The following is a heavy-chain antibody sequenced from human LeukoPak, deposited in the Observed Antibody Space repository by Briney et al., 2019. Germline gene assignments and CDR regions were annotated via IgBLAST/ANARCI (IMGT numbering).Heavy chain of an antibody. V-gene: IGHV1-18*01. D-gene: IGHD2-2*01. Sequence: GASVKVSCKASGYTFTSYGISWVRQAPGQGLEWMGWISAYNGNTNYAQKLRGRVTMTTDTSTSTAYMELRSLRSDDTAVYYCARFPYCSSTSCWNWSDPWGQGTLVTVSS. CDR2: ISAYNGNT. J-gene: IGHJ5*02. CDR1: GYTFTSYG. CDR3: ARFPYCSSTSCWNWSDP.